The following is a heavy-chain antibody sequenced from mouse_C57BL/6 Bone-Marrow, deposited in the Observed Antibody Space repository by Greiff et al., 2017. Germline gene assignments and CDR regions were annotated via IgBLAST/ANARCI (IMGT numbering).Heavy chain of an antibody. V-gene: IGHV7-1*01. CDR3: ARDLGRGYFDY. CDR1: GFTFSDFY. CDR2: SRNKANDYTT. Sequence: EVKVVESGGGLVQPGRSLRLSCATSGFTFSDFYMEWVRQAPGKGLEWIAASRNKANDYTTEYSASVKGRFIVSRNTSQSILYLQMNALRAEYTAIYYCARDLGRGYFDYWGQGTTLTVSS. J-gene: IGHJ2*01. D-gene: IGHD4-1*01.